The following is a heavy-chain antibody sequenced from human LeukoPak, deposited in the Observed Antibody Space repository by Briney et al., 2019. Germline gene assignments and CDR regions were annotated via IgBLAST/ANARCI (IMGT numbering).Heavy chain of an antibody. CDR1: GFTFSSYS. D-gene: IGHD1-14*01. Sequence: GGSLRLSCAASGFTFSSYSMNWVRQAPGKGLEWVSSISSSSSYIYYADSVKGRFTISRDNAKSSLYLQMNSLRAEDTAVYYCASIRSLGMATGYWGQGTLVTVSS. V-gene: IGHV3-21*01. CDR3: ASIRSLGMATGY. CDR2: ISSSSSYI. J-gene: IGHJ4*02.